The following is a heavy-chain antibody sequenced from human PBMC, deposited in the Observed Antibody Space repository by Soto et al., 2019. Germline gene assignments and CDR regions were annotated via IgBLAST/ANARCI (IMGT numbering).Heavy chain of an antibody. V-gene: IGHV4-38-2*01. CDR1: GYSISSGYY. D-gene: IGHD2-21*02. J-gene: IGHJ4*02. CDR3: ASGLQYGGNSAY. Sequence: PSETLSLTCGVSGYSISSGYYWGWIRQPPGKGLEWIASIFHSGSTYYNPSLKSRVTISVDTSKNQFSLKLSSVTAADTAVYYCASGLQYGGNSAYWGQGTLVTVSS. CDR2: IFHSGST.